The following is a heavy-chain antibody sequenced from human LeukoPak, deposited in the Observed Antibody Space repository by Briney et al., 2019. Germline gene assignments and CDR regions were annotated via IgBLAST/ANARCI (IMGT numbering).Heavy chain of an antibody. J-gene: IGHJ6*03. D-gene: IGHD2-2*01. Sequence: ASVKVSCKASGYTFTSYDMNWVRQATGQGLEWVGWMNPNSGNTGYAQKFQGRITMTRNTSISTAYMELSRLRSDDTAVYYCARGGIGCSSTSCIGGYYYYMDVWGKGTTVTVSS. V-gene: IGHV1-8*01. CDR3: ARGGIGCSSTSCIGGYYYYMDV. CDR2: MNPNSGNT. CDR1: GYTFTSYD.